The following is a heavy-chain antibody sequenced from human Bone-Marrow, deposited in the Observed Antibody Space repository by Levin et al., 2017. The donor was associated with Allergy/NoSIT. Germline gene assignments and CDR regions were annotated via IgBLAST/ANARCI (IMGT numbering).Heavy chain of an antibody. CDR2: ISYDGSNK. D-gene: IGHD3-10*01. CDR1: GFTFSSYA. V-gene: IGHV3-30*04. Sequence: GGSLRLSCAASGFTFSSYAMHWVRQAPGKGLEWVAVISYDGSNKYYADSVKGRFTISRDNSKNTLYLQMNSLRAEDTAVYYCARDGPPYYYGSGSYLENWFDPWGQGTLVTVSS. J-gene: IGHJ5*02. CDR3: ARDGPPYYYGSGSYLENWFDP.